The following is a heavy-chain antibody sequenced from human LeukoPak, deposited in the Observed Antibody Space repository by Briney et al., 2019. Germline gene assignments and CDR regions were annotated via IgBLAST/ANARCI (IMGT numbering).Heavy chain of an antibody. J-gene: IGHJ5*02. CDR2: IKQDGSEK. V-gene: IGHV3-7*01. Sequence: GGSLRLSCAASGFTFSSYWMSWVRQAPGKGLEWVANIKQDGSEKYYVDSVKGRFTISRDNAKNSLYLQMNSLRAEDTAVYYCARESSGDYYDRSGLKAWGQGTLVTVSS. D-gene: IGHD3-22*01. CDR1: GFTFSSYW. CDR3: ARESSGDYYDRSGLKA.